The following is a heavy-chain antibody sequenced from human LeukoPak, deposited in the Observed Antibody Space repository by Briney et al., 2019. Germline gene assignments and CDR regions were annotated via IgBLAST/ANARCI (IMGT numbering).Heavy chain of an antibody. CDR3: AREAAEDAFDI. D-gene: IGHD6-25*01. CDR1: GYTFTGYY. CDR2: INPNSGGT. J-gene: IGHJ3*02. V-gene: IGHV1-2*02. Sequence: ASVKVSCKASGYTFTGYYMHWVRQAPGQGLEWMGWINPNSGGTNHAQKFQGRVTMTRDTSISTAYMELSRLRSDDTAVYYCAREAAEDAFDIWGQGTIVTVSS.